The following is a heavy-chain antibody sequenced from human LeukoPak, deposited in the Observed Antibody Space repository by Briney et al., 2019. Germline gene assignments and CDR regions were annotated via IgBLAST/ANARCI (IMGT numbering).Heavy chain of an antibody. CDR3: ARHPRFWSGYYSSSPFDY. Sequence: PSETLSLTCAVYGGSFSGYYWSWIRQPPGKGLEWIGEINHSGSTNYNPSLKSRVTVSVDTSKNQFSLKLTSVTAADTAVYYCARHPRFWSGYYSSSPFDYWGQGTLVTVSS. D-gene: IGHD3-3*01. CDR1: GGSFSGYY. J-gene: IGHJ4*02. CDR2: INHSGST. V-gene: IGHV4-34*01.